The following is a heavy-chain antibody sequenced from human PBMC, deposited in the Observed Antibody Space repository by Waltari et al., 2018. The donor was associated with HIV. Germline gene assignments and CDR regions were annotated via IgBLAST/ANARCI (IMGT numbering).Heavy chain of an antibody. CDR2: IGTAGDT. J-gene: IGHJ3*02. CDR3: ARGVAYYDSSGYYWGAFDI. V-gene: IGHV3-13*04. D-gene: IGHD3-22*01. Sequence: EVQLVASGGGLVQPGGSLRLSCAASGFTFSSYDMHWVRQAPRKGLEWGSAIGTAGDTSYPGSVKGRFTISRENAKNSLYLQMNSLRAGDTAVYYCARGVAYYDSSGYYWGAFDIWGQGTMVTVSS. CDR1: GFTFSSYD.